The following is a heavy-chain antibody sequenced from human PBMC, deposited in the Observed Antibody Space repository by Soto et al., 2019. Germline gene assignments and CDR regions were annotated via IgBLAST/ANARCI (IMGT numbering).Heavy chain of an antibody. J-gene: IGHJ4*02. D-gene: IGHD3-3*01. V-gene: IGHV3-30*04. CDR3: ARVGGSPDYEFWSGLKFDY. CDR1: GFTFRSYA. Sequence: QVQLVESGGGVVQPGRSLRLSCAASGFTFRSYAMHWVRQAPGKGLEWVAVILDDGSNPYYADSVKGVFTISRDNSKKTLYMHMNSLRVEDTAVYYCARVGGSPDYEFWSGLKFDYWGQGTLVTVSS. CDR2: ILDDGSNP.